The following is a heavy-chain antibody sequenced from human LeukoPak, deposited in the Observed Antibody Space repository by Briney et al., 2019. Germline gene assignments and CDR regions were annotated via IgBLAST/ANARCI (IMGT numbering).Heavy chain of an antibody. D-gene: IGHD6-13*01. CDR1: GFTFSSYA. V-gene: IGHV3-23*01. Sequence: GGSLRLSCAASGFTFSSYAMSWVRQAPGKGLEWVSAISGSGGSTYYADSVKGRFTISRDNSKNTLYLQMNSLRAEDTAVYYCAKDRVAAATSPPDAFDIWGQGTMVTVSS. CDR2: ISGSGGST. CDR3: AKDRVAAATSPPDAFDI. J-gene: IGHJ3*02.